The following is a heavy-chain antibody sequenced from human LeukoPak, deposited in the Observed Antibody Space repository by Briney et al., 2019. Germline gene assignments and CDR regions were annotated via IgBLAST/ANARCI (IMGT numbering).Heavy chain of an antibody. Sequence: GGSLRLSCAASGFTFSSYAMSWVRQAPGKGLEWVSAISGSGGSTYYADSVKGRFTISRDNSKNTLYLQMNSLRAEDTAVYYCAKWGLLWFGELSALDYWGQGTLATVSS. J-gene: IGHJ4*02. CDR3: AKWGLLWFGELSALDY. CDR1: GFTFSSYA. V-gene: IGHV3-23*01. D-gene: IGHD3-10*01. CDR2: ISGSGGST.